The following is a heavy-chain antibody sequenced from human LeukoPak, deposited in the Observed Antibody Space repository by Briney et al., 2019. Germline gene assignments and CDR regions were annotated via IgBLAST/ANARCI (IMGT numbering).Heavy chain of an antibody. CDR3: AKSDCSSTSCYTSRLYIRAHWVFDY. J-gene: IGHJ4*02. Sequence: AGGSLRLSCAASGFTFSAYAMSWVRQAPGKGLEWVSAISPSDDSTYYADSVKGRFTVSGDNSKNTLYLQMNSLRAEDTAVYYCAKSDCSSTSCYTSRLYIRAHWVFDYWGQGTLVTVSS. CDR1: GFTFSAYA. D-gene: IGHD2-2*02. V-gene: IGHV3-23*01. CDR2: ISPSDDST.